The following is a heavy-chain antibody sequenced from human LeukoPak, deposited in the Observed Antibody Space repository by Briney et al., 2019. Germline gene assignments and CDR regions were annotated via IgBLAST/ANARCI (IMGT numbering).Heavy chain of an antibody. Sequence: PGGSLRLSCAASGFTFSNAWMSWVRQAPGKGLEWVGRIKSKTDGGTTDYAAPVKGRFTISRDDPKNTLYLQMNSLKTEDTAVYYCTTDAGDYVWGSYLCDYWGQGTLVTVSS. CDR2: IKSKTDGGTT. D-gene: IGHD3-16*01. J-gene: IGHJ4*02. CDR3: TTDAGDYVWGSYLCDY. V-gene: IGHV3-15*01. CDR1: GFTFSNAW.